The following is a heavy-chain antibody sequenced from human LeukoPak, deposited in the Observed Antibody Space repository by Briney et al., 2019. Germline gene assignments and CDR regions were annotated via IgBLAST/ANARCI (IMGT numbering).Heavy chain of an antibody. V-gene: IGHV1-2*02. CDR3: TLFNF. Sequence: ASVKVSCKASGYTFTGHDIHWVRQAPGQGLEWVGWINPNSGATYYLQKFQGRVTMTRDTSISTAYMELSRLKSDDTAVYYCTLFNFWGQGTLVTVSS. D-gene: IGHD3-10*02. CDR2: INPNSGAT. J-gene: IGHJ4*02. CDR1: GYTFTGHD.